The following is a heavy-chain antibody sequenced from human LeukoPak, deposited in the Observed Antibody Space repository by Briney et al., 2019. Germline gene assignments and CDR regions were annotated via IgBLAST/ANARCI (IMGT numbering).Heavy chain of an antibody. J-gene: IGHJ4*02. D-gene: IGHD4-17*01. V-gene: IGHV1-24*01. Sequence: ASVKVSCKVSGYTLTELSMHWVRQAPGKGLEWMGGFDPEDGETIYAQKFQGRVTMTEDTSTDTAYMELSSLRSEDTAVYYCATEALGDYGDSSTTLDYWGQGTLVTVSS. CDR3: ATEALGDYGDSSTTLDY. CDR2: FDPEDGET. CDR1: GYTLTELS.